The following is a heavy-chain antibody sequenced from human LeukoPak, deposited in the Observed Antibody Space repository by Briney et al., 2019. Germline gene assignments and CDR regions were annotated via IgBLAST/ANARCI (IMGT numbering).Heavy chain of an antibody. Sequence: GGSLRLSCAASGFTFSSYAMHWVRQAPGKGLEWVAVISYDGSNNYYADSVKGRFTISRDNSKNTLYLQMNSLRAEDTAVYYCARTMTTVTTSDVDYYYYGMDVWGQGTTVTVSS. CDR3: ARTMTTVTTSDVDYYYYGMDV. V-gene: IGHV3-30*04. CDR1: GFTFSSYA. CDR2: ISYDGSNN. D-gene: IGHD4-11*01. J-gene: IGHJ6*02.